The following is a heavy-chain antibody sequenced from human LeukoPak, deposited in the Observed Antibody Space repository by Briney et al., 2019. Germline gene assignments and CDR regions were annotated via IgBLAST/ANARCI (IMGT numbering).Heavy chain of an antibody. V-gene: IGHV4-4*07. CDR3: ARENSSGWYRGYYYYMDV. Sequence: SETLSLTRTVSGGSISSYYWSWIRQPAGKGLEWIGRIHTSGSTNYNPSLKSRVTMSVDTSKNQFSLKLSSVTAADTAVYYCARENSSGWYRGYYYYMDVWGKGTTVTVSS. D-gene: IGHD6-19*01. CDR1: GGSISSYY. J-gene: IGHJ6*03. CDR2: IHTSGST.